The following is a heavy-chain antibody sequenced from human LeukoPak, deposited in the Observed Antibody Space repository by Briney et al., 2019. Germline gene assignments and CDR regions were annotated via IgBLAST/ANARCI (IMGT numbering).Heavy chain of an antibody. J-gene: IGHJ4*02. V-gene: IGHV4-34*01. D-gene: IGHD3-3*01. CDR1: GGSFSGYY. CDR2: ISHSGST. Sequence: SETLSLTCAVYGGSFSGYYWSWIRQPPGKGLEWIGEISHSGSTNYNPSLKSRVTISVDTSKNQFSLKLSSVTAADTAVYYCARVRYYDFWSGYYSPFDYWGQGTLVTVSS. CDR3: ARVRYYDFWSGYYSPFDY.